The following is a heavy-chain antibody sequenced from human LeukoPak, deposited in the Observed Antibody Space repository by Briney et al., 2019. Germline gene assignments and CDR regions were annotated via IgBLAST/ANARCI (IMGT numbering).Heavy chain of an antibody. CDR2: MYHSGST. V-gene: IGHV4-38-2*02. D-gene: IGHD7-27*01. Sequence: SETLSLTCTVSGFSISSGYYWGWVRQPPGKGLEWIGSMYHSGSTNYNPSLKSRVTISADTSKNQFSLKLYSVTAADTAVYYCATRKLGNDYWGQGTLVTVSS. CDR3: ATRKLGNDY. CDR1: GFSISSGYY. J-gene: IGHJ4*02.